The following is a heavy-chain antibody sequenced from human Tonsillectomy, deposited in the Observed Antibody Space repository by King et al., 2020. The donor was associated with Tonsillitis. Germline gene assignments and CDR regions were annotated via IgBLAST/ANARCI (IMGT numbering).Heavy chain of an antibody. CDR3: AIGGYYYDTSAYCDY. CDR2: INSDGSST. J-gene: IGHJ4*02. V-gene: IGHV3-74*01. D-gene: IGHD3-22*01. Sequence: VQLVESGGGLVQPGGSLRLSCAASGFTFSYYWMHWVRQAPGKGLVWVSRINSDGSSTTYADSVKGRFTISRDNAKNTLYLQMNSLRAEDTAVYYCAIGGYYYDTSAYCDYWGQGTLVTVSS. CDR1: GFTFSYYW.